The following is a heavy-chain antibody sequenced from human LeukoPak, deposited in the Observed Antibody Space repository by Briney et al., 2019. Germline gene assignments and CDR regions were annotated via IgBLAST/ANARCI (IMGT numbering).Heavy chain of an antibody. V-gene: IGHV4-61*01. CDR2: IYYSGGT. CDR1: GGSISSSSYY. J-gene: IGHJ4*02. Sequence: KPSETLSLTCAVSGGSISSSSYYWSWIRQPPGKGLEWIGYIYYSGGTNYNPSLKSRVTISVDTSKNQFSLKLSSVTAADTAVYYCAGCAVMDDDYFDYWGQGTLVTVSS. D-gene: IGHD3-16*01. CDR3: AGCAVMDDDYFDY.